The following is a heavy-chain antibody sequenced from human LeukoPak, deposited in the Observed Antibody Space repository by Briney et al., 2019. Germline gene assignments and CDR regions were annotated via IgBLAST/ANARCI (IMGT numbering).Heavy chain of an antibody. CDR1: GGSISSYY. Sequence: SETLSLTCTVSGGSISSYYWSWIRQPPGKGLEWIGYIYYSGGTNYNPSLKSRVTISVDTSKNQFSLKLSSVTAADTAVYYCARWFWELSLFDPWGQGTLVTVSS. CDR2: IYYSGGT. J-gene: IGHJ5*02. CDR3: ARWFWELSLFDP. D-gene: IGHD3-10*01. V-gene: IGHV4-59*01.